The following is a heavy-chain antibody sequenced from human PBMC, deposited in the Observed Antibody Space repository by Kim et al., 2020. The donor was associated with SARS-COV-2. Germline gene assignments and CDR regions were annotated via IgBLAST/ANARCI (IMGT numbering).Heavy chain of an antibody. Sequence: GGSLRLSCAASGFTFSSYRMHWVRQAPGKGLVWVSRINSDGSDTIYADSVKGRFTISRDNAKKTLYLQVNSLRAEDTAVYYCVRAAFDRWGQGTMVTVSS. V-gene: IGHV3-74*01. CDR1: GFTFSSYR. J-gene: IGHJ3*02. CDR3: VRAAFDR. CDR2: INSDGSDT.